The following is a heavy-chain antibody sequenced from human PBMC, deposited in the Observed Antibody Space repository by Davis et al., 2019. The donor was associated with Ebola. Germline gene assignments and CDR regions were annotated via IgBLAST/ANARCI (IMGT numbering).Heavy chain of an antibody. CDR2: ISYDGSNK. CDR1: GFTFSSYG. J-gene: IGHJ4*02. V-gene: IGHV3-30*03. D-gene: IGHD4-17*01. CDR3: ALAHTVTTDY. Sequence: GESLKISCAASGFTFSSYGMHWVRQAPGKGLEWVAVISYDGSNKYYADSVKGRFTISRDNSKNTLYLQMNSLRAEDTAVYYCALAHTVTTDYWGQGTLVTVSS.